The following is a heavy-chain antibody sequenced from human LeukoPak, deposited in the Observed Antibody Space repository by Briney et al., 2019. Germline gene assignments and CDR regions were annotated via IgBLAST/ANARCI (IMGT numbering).Heavy chain of an antibody. CDR2: ISSTSTYI. Sequence: GGSLRLSCAASGFMFSTCTINWVRQAPGEGLEWVSSISSTSTYIYYGDSVKGRFTISRDNAKNSLYLQMNSLRVEDTAVYFCARAFGPMSIFDYWGQGTLVTVSS. D-gene: IGHD3-3*02. V-gene: IGHV3-21*01. CDR1: GFMFSTCT. CDR3: ARAFGPMSIFDY. J-gene: IGHJ4*02.